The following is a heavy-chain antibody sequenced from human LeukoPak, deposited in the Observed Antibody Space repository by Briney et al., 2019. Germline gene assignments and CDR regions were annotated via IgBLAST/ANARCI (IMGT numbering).Heavy chain of an antibody. D-gene: IGHD3-16*02. J-gene: IGHJ4*02. V-gene: IGHV4-34*01. CDR3: ARGGIGEYDYIWGSYRYIGHHPNYFDY. CDR1: GGSFSGYY. CDR2: INHSGSN. Sequence: PSETLSLTCAVYGGSFSGYYWSWLRQPPGKGLEWIGEINHSGSNNYNPSLKSGVTISVDTSKSQFSLKLSSVTAADTAVYYCARGGIGEYDYIWGSYRYIGHHPNYFDYWGQGTLVTVSS.